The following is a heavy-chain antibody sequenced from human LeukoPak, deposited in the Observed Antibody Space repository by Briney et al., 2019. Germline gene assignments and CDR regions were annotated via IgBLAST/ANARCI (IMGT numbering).Heavy chain of an antibody. Sequence: SSETLSLTCTVSGGSISSGGYYWSWIRQHPGKGLEWIGYIYYSGRTYYNPSLKTRLTIPVDTSKNQFSLKLSSVTAADTAVYYCARVTSAGGWWFDPWGEGTLVTVSS. V-gene: IGHV4-31*03. J-gene: IGHJ5*02. CDR2: IYYSGRT. CDR1: GGSISSGGYY. CDR3: ARVTSAGGWWFDP. D-gene: IGHD2-15*01.